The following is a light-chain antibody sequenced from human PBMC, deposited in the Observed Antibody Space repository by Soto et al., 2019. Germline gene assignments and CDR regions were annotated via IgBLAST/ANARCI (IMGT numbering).Light chain of an antibody. Sequence: DIVLTQSAGTLSLSPGERATLSCTASQSVSSSYLAWYQQKPGQAPRLIIYGASSRATGIPDRFSGSGSGTDCTLTISRLEPEDVAVYYCQQYGSSPWTFGQGTKVDIK. J-gene: IGKJ1*01. CDR2: GAS. CDR3: QQYGSSPWT. CDR1: QSVSSSY. V-gene: IGKV3-20*01.